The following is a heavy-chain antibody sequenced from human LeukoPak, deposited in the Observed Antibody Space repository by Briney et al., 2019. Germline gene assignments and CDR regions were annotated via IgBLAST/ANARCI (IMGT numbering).Heavy chain of an antibody. V-gene: IGHV3-23*01. Sequence: GGSLRLSCAASGFTFSSYAMSWVRQAPGKGLEWVSAISGSGCTTYYADSVRGRFTISRDNSKNTLYLQMKSLRAEDTAVYYCAKGGGIAAAAYYYMDVWGKGTTVTVSS. D-gene: IGHD6-13*01. CDR3: AKGGGIAAAAYYYMDV. CDR2: ISGSGCTT. J-gene: IGHJ6*03. CDR1: GFTFSSYA.